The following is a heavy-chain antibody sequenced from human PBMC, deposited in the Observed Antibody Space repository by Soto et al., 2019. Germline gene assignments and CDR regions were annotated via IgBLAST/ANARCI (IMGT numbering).Heavy chain of an antibody. J-gene: IGHJ6*02. D-gene: IGHD1-26*01. CDR2: IGGSGGRT. CDR1: GFTFSSYA. V-gene: IGHV3-23*01. Sequence: PGGSLRLSCAASGFTFSSYAMSWVRQAPGKGLEWVSTIGGSGGRTYYADSVKGRFTISRDNSKNTLYLQLNSLRAEDTAEYYCAKEYSGSYYYYYGMDVWGQGTTVTVS. CDR3: AKEYSGSYYYYYGMDV.